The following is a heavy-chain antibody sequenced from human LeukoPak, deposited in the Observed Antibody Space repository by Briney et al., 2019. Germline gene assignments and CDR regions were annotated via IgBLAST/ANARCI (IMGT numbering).Heavy chain of an antibody. D-gene: IGHD3-9*01. J-gene: IGHJ3*02. CDR3: ARERSNYDILTDAFDI. Sequence: PSGTLSLTCAVSGGSISSSNWWSWVRQPPGKGLEWIGEIYHSGSTNYNPSLKSRVTISVDTSKNQFSLKLSSVTAADTAVYYCARERSNYDILTDAFDIWGQGTMVAVSS. CDR2: IYHSGST. V-gene: IGHV4-4*02. CDR1: GGSISSSNW.